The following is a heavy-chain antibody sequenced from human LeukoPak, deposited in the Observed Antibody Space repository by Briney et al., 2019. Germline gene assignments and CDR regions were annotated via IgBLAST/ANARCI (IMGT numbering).Heavy chain of an antibody. Sequence: GGSLRLSCAASGFTFSSYGIHWVRQAPGKGLEWVAVIGKDGAAKHYAESVRGRCTISRDNSKNTLYLQMNSLRAEDTAVYYCAKSIVVPAANEDWGQGTLVTVSS. CDR1: GFTFSSYG. V-gene: IGHV3-30*18. D-gene: IGHD2-2*01. CDR3: AKSIVVPAANED. CDR2: IGKDGAAK. J-gene: IGHJ4*02.